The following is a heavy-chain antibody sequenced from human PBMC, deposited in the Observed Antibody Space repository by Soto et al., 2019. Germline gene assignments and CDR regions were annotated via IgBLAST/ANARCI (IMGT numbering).Heavy chain of an antibody. CDR1: GFTFSSYG. Sequence: GGSLRLSCAASGFTFSSYGMHWVRQAPGKGLEWVAVISYDGSNKYYADSVKGRFTISRDNSKNTLYLQMNSLRAEDTAVYYCAKDKYSSGGGGGSGGMDVWGKGTRVTFPS. D-gene: IGHD6-25*01. J-gene: IGHJ6*04. CDR2: ISYDGSNK. CDR3: AKDKYSSGGGGGSGGMDV. V-gene: IGHV3-30*18.